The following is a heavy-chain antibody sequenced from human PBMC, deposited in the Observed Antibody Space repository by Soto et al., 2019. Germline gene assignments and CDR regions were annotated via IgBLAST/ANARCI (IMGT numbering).Heavy chain of an antibody. D-gene: IGHD6-13*01. J-gene: IGHJ6*02. CDR3: ARDYFDSSSWYRGLHYYYGMDV. V-gene: IGHV3-21*01. Sequence: EVQLVESGGGLVKPGGSLRLSCAASGFTFSSYTMNWVRQARGKGLELVSSISSGNSYIFYADSVKGRFTISRDNAKNSLYLQMNSLRAEDTAVYYCARDYFDSSSWYRGLHYYYGMDVWGQGTTVTVSS. CDR2: ISSGNSYI. CDR1: GFTFSSYT.